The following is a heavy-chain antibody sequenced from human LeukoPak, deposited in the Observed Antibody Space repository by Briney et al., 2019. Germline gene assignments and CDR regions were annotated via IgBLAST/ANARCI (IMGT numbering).Heavy chain of an antibody. D-gene: IGHD2-2*01. CDR2: IYPGVST. V-gene: IGHV3-53*01. Sequence: GGSLRLSCAASGFGVISNYMTRVRQAPGKGLEWVSVIYPGVSTHYADSVKGRFIISRDNSKNMVSLQMNDLRADDTAVYYCALRSSTSWSLRDWGQGTLVTVSS. CDR1: GFGVISNY. J-gene: IGHJ4*02. CDR3: ALRSSTSWSLRD.